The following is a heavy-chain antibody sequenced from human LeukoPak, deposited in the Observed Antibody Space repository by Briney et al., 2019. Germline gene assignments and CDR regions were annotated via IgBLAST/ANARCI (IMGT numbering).Heavy chain of an antibody. CDR2: IKQDGSEK. Sequence: GGSLRLSCAASGFTFSSHWMSWVRQAPGKGLERVANIKQDGSEKYYVDSVKGRFTISRDNAKNSLYLQMNSLRAEDTAVYYCARERDAFDIWGQGTMVTVSS. CDR3: ARERDAFDI. CDR1: GFTFSSHW. J-gene: IGHJ3*02. V-gene: IGHV3-7*01.